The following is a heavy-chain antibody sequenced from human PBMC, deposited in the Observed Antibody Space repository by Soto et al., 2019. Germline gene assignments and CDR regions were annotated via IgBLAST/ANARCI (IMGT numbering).Heavy chain of an antibody. Sequence: ASLKVSCNTSGYKFTTYFIHWVRQAPGQGLEWMGMIHPSGDTGYGQKFRGRVTMTIDTSTTTAYMELRNLTSEDTAIYFSVRGYCTTTPCSGDFQHWGQGTLVTVSS. CDR3: VRGYCTTTPCSGDFQH. V-gene: IGHV1-46*01. CDR1: GYKFTTYF. D-gene: IGHD2-8*01. CDR2: IHPSGDT. J-gene: IGHJ1*01.